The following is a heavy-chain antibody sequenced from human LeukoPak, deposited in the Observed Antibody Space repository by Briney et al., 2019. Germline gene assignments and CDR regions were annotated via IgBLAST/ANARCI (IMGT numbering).Heavy chain of an antibody. J-gene: IGHJ4*02. Sequence: SVKVSCKASGGTFSSYAFSWVRQAPGQGLEWMGGIIPIFGTANYAHKFQGRVTITADESSITASMELSSLRSEDTAVYCCAREPRCSSGLRAFDYWGQGTLVTVSS. V-gene: IGHV1-69*13. CDR3: AREPRCSSGLRAFDY. D-gene: IGHD5-18*01. CDR2: IIPIFGTA. CDR1: GGTFSSYA.